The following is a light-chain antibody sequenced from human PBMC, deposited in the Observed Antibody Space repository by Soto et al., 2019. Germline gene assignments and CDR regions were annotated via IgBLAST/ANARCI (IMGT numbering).Light chain of an antibody. CDR2: DVS. V-gene: IGLV2-14*01. J-gene: IGLJ2*01. CDR3: SSYTSSSTLDVI. CDR1: SSDVGDYNY. Sequence: QSVLTQPASVSGSPGQSITISCTGTSSDVGDYNYVSWYQQHPGKAPKLMIYDVSHRPSGVSNRFSGSKSGNTASLTISGLQAEDEADYYCSSYTSSSTLDVIFGGGTKLTVL.